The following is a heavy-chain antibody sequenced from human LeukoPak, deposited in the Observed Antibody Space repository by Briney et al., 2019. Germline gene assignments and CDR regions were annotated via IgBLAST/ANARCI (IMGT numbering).Heavy chain of an antibody. Sequence: GGSLRLSCAASGFTFSSNFMSWVRQAPGKGLEWVSVIYSGGSTYYADSVRGRFTISRDNSKNTLYLQMNSLRVEDTAVYYCALGLVTDYWGQGTLVTVSS. D-gene: IGHD3-9*01. CDR2: IYSGGST. CDR3: ALGLVTDY. CDR1: GFTFSSNF. V-gene: IGHV3-66*01. J-gene: IGHJ4*02.